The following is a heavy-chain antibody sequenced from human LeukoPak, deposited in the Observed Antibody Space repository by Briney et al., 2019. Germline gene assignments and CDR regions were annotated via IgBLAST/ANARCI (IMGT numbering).Heavy chain of an antibody. D-gene: IGHD3-10*01. Sequence: GGSLRLSCTASGFTFSSYSMNWVRQAPGKGLEWVSYINSNSNTIYYADSVKGRFTISRDNAKNSLYLQLNNLRDEDTAVYYCARYYYYRSESYNNFDFWGQGTVVTVSS. CDR1: GFTFSSYS. J-gene: IGHJ3*01. V-gene: IGHV3-48*02. CDR2: INSNSNTI. CDR3: ARYYYYRSESYNNFDF.